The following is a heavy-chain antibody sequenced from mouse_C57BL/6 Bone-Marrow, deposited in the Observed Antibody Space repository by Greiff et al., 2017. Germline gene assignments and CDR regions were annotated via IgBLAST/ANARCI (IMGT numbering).Heavy chain of an antibody. D-gene: IGHD1-1*01. CDR2: LDPSDSYT. V-gene: IGHV1-59*01. CDR1: GYTFTSYW. Sequence: VQLQQPGAELVRPGTSVKLSCKASGYTFTSYWMHWVKQRPGQGLAWIGVLDPSDSYTNYNQKFKGKATLTVDTSSSTAYMQLSSLTSEDSAVYYCARWFITTVVAYWYFDVWGTGTTVTVSS. J-gene: IGHJ1*03. CDR3: ARWFITTVVAYWYFDV.